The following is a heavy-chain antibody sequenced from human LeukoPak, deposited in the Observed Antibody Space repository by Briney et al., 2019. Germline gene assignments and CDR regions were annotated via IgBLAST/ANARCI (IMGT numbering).Heavy chain of an antibody. D-gene: IGHD3-9*01. J-gene: IGHJ4*02. CDR1: GFTFSSYA. Sequence: GGSLRLSCAASGFTFSSYAMSWVRQAPGQGLEWVSAISGSGGSTYYADSVTGRFTISRDNSKNTLYLQMNSLRAEDTAVYYCAKLPEYYDIPAVFDYWRQGTLVSVSS. CDR3: AKLPEYYDIPAVFDY. V-gene: IGHV3-23*01. CDR2: ISGSGGST.